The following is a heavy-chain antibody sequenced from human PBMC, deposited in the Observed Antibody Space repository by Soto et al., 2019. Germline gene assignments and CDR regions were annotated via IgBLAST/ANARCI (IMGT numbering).Heavy chain of an antibody. D-gene: IGHD3-22*01. J-gene: IGHJ6*02. CDR2: VYYRGNT. Sequence: QVLLQASGPGLVKPSETLSLTCTFSGDSFSLYYWTWIRQPPGKGLEWIGDVYYRGNTNYNPSLTSRLNISVDASKKQFSLRLSSVNAAGTAVYYCARNRKGYYDSSGYWRGHYAMDIWGLGTTVIVSS. CDR3: ARNRKGYYDSSGYWRGHYAMDI. CDR1: GDSFSLYY. V-gene: IGHV4-59*01.